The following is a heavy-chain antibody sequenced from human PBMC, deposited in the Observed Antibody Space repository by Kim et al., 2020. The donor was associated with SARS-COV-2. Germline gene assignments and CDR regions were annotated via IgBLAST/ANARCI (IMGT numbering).Heavy chain of an antibody. Sequence: GGSLRLSCAASGFTFSNYAMSWVRQAPGRGLLWVSVISGSGAWTYYADSVKGRFTISRDSSKHTLYLQMNSLRPEDTAVYYCACFPTRATYFDNWGQGTPVPVSS. J-gene: IGHJ4*02. CDR3: ACFPTRATYFDN. CDR1: GFTFSNYA. V-gene: IGHV3-23*01. CDR2: ISGSGAWT. D-gene: IGHD5-12*01.